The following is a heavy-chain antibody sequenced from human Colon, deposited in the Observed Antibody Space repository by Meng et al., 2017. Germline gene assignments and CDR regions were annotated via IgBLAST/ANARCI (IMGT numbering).Heavy chain of an antibody. V-gene: IGHV4-39*07. Sequence: LHLQESGPGLVKSSETLSLTCTVSGGSISSSSYYWGWIRQPPGKGLEWIGSIYYSGSTYYNPSLKSRVTISVDTSKNQFSLKLSSVTAADTAVYYYARDYGSGSYRDYWGQGTLVTVSS. CDR2: IYYSGST. CDR1: GGSISSSSYY. D-gene: IGHD3-10*01. J-gene: IGHJ4*02. CDR3: ARDYGSGSYRDY.